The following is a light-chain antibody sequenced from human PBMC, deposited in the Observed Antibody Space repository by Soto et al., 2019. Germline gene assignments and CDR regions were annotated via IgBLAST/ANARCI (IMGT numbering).Light chain of an antibody. CDR2: LNSDGSH. CDR1: SGHSNYA. V-gene: IGLV4-69*02. CDR3: QTWDTGIVV. J-gene: IGLJ2*01. Sequence: QSVLTQSPSASASLGASVKLTCTLSSGHSNYAIAWHQQLPEKGPRFLMKLNSDGSHSKGDGIPDRFSGSSSGAERYLTISSLQSEDEADYYCQTWDTGIVVFGGGTKLTVL.